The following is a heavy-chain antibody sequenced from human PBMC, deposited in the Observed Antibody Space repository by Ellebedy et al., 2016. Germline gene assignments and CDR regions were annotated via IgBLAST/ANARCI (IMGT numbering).Heavy chain of an antibody. J-gene: IGHJ4*02. D-gene: IGHD3-10*01. V-gene: IGHV3-23*01. CDR2: LSGSGGST. Sequence: GESLKISXAASGFTFTDYAMNWVRQAPGKGLEWVSALSGSGGSTYYADSVKGRFTISRDNSKNTLYLQMNSLRAEDTTVYYCARRSGSYPPKIDYWGQGTLVTVSS. CDR3: ARRSGSYPPKIDY. CDR1: GFTFTDYA.